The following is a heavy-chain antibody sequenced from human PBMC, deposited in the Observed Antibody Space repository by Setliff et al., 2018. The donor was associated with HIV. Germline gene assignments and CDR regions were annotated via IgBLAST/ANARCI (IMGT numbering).Heavy chain of an antibody. CDR3: ARIREMATIDSFDI. CDR2: ISSSSSYT. J-gene: IGHJ3*02. D-gene: IGHD5-12*01. Sequence: PGGSLRLSCAASGFTFSSYAMSWVRQAPGKGLEWVSTISSSSSYTNYADSVKGRFTISRDNAKNSLYLQMNSLRADDTAVYYCARIREMATIDSFDIWGQGTMVTVSS. V-gene: IGHV3-21*04. CDR1: GFTFSSYA.